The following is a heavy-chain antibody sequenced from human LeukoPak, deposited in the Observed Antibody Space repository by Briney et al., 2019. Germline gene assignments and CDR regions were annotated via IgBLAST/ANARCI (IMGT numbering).Heavy chain of an antibody. V-gene: IGHV4-4*07. CDR3: ARSVIGSSVFPFDY. CDR1: GRSIGSYY. CDR2: IYTSGST. Sequence: PSDTLSLTCTVSGRSIGSYYWTWIRQPAGKGLEWIGHIYTSGSTTYNPSLKSRVTISVDKSKKQFSLKLSSVTAADTAIYYCARSVIGSSVFPFDYWGQGALVTVSS. J-gene: IGHJ4*02. D-gene: IGHD3-10*01.